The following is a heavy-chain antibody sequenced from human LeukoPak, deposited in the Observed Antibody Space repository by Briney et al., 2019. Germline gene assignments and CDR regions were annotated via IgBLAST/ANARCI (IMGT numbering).Heavy chain of an antibody. CDR3: AGGEGLRYFDWLFPNFDY. Sequence: SVKVSCTASGGTFSSYAISWVRQAPGQGLEWMGGIIPIFGTANYAQKFQGRVTITADKSTSTACMELSSLISEDTAVYYCAGGEGLRYFDWLFPNFDYWGQGTLVTVSS. V-gene: IGHV1-69*06. J-gene: IGHJ4*02. D-gene: IGHD3-9*01. CDR1: GGTFSSYA. CDR2: IIPIFGTA.